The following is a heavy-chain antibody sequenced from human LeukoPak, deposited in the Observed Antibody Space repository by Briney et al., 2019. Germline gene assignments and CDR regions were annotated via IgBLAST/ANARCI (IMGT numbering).Heavy chain of an antibody. CDR2: INPNSGGT. CDR1: GYTFTGYY. CDR3: GREREFRGELQFSYYYYYMDV. V-gene: IGHV1-2*02. Sequence: ASVKVSCKASGYTFTGYYMHWVRQAPGQGLERMGWINPNSGGTNYAQKFQGRVTMTRDTSISTAYMELSRLRSDDTAVYYCGREREFRGELQFSYYYYYMDVWGKGTTVTVSS. D-gene: IGHD1-26*01. J-gene: IGHJ6*03.